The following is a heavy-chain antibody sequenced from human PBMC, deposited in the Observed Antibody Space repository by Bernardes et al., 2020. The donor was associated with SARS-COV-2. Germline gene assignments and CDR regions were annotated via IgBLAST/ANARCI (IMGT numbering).Heavy chain of an antibody. CDR1: GFTFSTYW. CDR2: INQDGSER. J-gene: IGHJ4*02. CDR3: ARVRMFRGSGYGFDN. Sequence: GSLRLSCEASGFTFSTYWMSWVRQAPGKGLEWVANINQDGSERYSVDSVKGRFTFSRDNAKNSLYVHMNSLKSEDTAVYYCARVRMFRGSGYGFDNWGQGTLVTVSS. V-gene: IGHV3-7*03. D-gene: IGHD3-22*01.